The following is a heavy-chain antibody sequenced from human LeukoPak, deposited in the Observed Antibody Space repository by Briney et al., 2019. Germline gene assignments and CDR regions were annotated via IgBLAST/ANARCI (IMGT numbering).Heavy chain of an antibody. CDR3: AREVLLFSGSPETWFDP. V-gene: IGHV3-7*03. D-gene: IGHD6-6*01. Sequence: GGGLVQPGGSLRLSCAGSGFTFSSYWMSWVRQAPGKGLEWVAKINQDGSEKDYVDSVEGRFRISRDNAKNELYLQMNSLRDEDAATYFCAREVLLFSGSPETWFDPWGQGALVTVSS. J-gene: IGHJ5*02. CDR2: INQDGSEK. CDR1: GFTFSSYW.